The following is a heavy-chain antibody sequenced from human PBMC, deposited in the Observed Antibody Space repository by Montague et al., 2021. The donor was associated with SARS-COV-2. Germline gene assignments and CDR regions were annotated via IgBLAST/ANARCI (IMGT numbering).Heavy chain of an antibody. CDR2: IDWDDDK. CDR1: GFSLSTSGMC. Sequence: PALVKPTQTLTLTCTFSGFSLSTSGMCASWIRQPPGKALEWLARIDWDDDKYYSTSLKTRLTISKDTSKNQVVLTMTNVDPVDTATYYCARRTYDILTGYDYGMDVWGQGTTVTVSS. J-gene: IGHJ6*02. V-gene: IGHV2-70*11. CDR3: ARRTYDILTGYDYGMDV. D-gene: IGHD3-9*01.